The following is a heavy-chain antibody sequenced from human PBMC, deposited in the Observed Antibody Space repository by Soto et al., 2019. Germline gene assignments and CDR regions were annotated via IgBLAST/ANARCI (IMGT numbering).Heavy chain of an antibody. Sequence: SVKVSCKASGGAFSSYAICWVRQAPGQGLEWMGGIIPIFGTANYAQKFQGRVTITADESTSTAYMELSSLRSEDTAVYYCARVAVIDFWSGYSDYYYYGMDVWGQGTTVTVSS. V-gene: IGHV1-69*13. CDR1: GGAFSSYA. CDR3: ARVAVIDFWSGYSDYYYYGMDV. J-gene: IGHJ6*02. D-gene: IGHD3-3*01. CDR2: IIPIFGTA.